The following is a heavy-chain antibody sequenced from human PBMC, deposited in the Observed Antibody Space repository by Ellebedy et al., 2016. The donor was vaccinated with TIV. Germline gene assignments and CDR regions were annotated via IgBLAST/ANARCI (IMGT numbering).Heavy chain of an antibody. CDR3: AKDSTVGGGSPNADRYFDH. V-gene: IGHV3-74*01. CDR1: GFTFRTSW. Sequence: GGSLRLSXAASGFTFRTSWMHWVRQAPGKGLVWVSRINSDGTNTNYADSVTGRITISRDNSKNTVYLQMNSLRPEDTAVYYCAKDSTVGGGSPNADRYFDHWGQGTLVTVSS. J-gene: IGHJ4*02. D-gene: IGHD1-26*01. CDR2: INSDGTNT.